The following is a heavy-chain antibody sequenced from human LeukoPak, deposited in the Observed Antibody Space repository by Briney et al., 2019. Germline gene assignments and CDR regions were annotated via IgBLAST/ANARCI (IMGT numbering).Heavy chain of an antibody. V-gene: IGHV4-59*01. D-gene: IGHD4-17*01. J-gene: IGHJ3*02. CDR1: GGSISSYY. Sequence: SETLSLTCTVSGGSISSYYWSWIRQPPGKGLEWIGYIYYSGSTNYNPSLKSRVTISVDTSKNKFSLKLSSVTAADTAVYYCARALYGDYVEDAFDIWGQGTMVTVSS. CDR2: IYYSGST. CDR3: ARALYGDYVEDAFDI.